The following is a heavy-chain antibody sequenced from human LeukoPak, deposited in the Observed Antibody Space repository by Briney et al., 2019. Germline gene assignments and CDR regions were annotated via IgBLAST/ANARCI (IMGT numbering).Heavy chain of an antibody. J-gene: IGHJ4*02. Sequence: PGGSLRLSCAASGFTFSSYSTNWVRQAPGKGLEWVSSISSSSSYIYYADSVKGRFTISRDNAKNSLYLQMNSLRAEDTAVYYCARVPYFDWLFHFDYWGQGTLVTVSS. CDR1: GFTFSSYS. CDR2: ISSSSSYI. D-gene: IGHD3-9*01. CDR3: ARVPYFDWLFHFDY. V-gene: IGHV3-21*01.